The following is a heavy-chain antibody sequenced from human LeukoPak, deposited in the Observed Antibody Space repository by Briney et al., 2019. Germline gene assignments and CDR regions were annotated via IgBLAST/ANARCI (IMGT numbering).Heavy chain of an antibody. V-gene: IGHV4-34*01. D-gene: IGHD1-26*01. J-gene: IGHJ4*02. CDR2: INRGEST. Sequence: SETLSLTCAVYGGSFSGYYWSWIRQSPGKGLEWIGEINRGESTNYNPSLKSRVTLSVDTSKNQFSLQLSSVTAADTAVYYCARERGSLPDYWGQGTLVTVSS. CDR3: ARERGSLPDY. CDR1: GGSFSGYY.